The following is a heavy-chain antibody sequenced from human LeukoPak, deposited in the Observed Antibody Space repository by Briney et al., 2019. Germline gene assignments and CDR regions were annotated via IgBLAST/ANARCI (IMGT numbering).Heavy chain of an antibody. CDR3: ARDRAGWYYFDY. V-gene: IGHV3-48*03. CDR2: ISSSGSTL. D-gene: IGHD6-19*01. CDR1: GFTFSSYA. Sequence: GGSLRLSCAASGFTFSSYAMNWVRQAPGKGLEWVSYISSSGSTLYYADSVKGRFTISRDDAKNSLFLQMNSLRAEDTAIYYCARDRAGWYYFDYRGQGSLVTVSS. J-gene: IGHJ4*02.